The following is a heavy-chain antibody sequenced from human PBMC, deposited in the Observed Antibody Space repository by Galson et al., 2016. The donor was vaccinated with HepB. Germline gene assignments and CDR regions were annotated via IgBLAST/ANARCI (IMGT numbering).Heavy chain of an antibody. CDR3: ATGIVVAGKYYYYYMDV. CDR1: GGSASSDCY. CDR2: LYSGEST. D-gene: IGHD6-13*01. Sequence: SETLSLTCIVSGGSASSDCYWGWIRQPPGRGLEWIGSLYSGESTYYNPSLKSRVTITVDTSKNQFSLMLNSVTAADPGVYYCATGIVVAGKYYYYYMDVWGKGTTVTVSS. J-gene: IGHJ6*03. V-gene: IGHV4-39*01.